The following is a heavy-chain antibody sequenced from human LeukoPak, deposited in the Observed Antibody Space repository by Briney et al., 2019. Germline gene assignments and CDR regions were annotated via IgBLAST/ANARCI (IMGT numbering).Heavy chain of an antibody. D-gene: IGHD3-10*01. CDR2: IYYSGST. CDR3: ARDVYYGLGSYSY. J-gene: IGHJ4*02. Sequence: GSLRLSCAASGFTFSSYSMNWIRQPPGKGLEWIGSIYYSGSTYYNPSLKSRVTISVDTSKNQFSLKLSSVTAADTAVYYCARDVYYGLGSYSYWGQGTLVTVSS. V-gene: IGHV4-39*07. CDR1: GFTFSSYS.